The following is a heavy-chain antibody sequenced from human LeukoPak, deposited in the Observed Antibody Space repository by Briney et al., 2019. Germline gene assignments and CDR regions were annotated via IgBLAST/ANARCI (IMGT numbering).Heavy chain of an antibody. V-gene: IGHV3-66*01. CDR2: LYSGGGT. Sequence: GSLRLFCAASGFTFSSYAMSWVRQAPGKGLEWVSGLYSGGGTYYADSVKGRFDISRDNSKNTLYLQMNSLRAEDTAVYYCARDWVQYDLPRYSDCWGQGALVTVSS. D-gene: IGHD2-8*01. CDR1: GFTFSSYA. CDR3: ARDWVQYDLPRYSDC. J-gene: IGHJ4*02.